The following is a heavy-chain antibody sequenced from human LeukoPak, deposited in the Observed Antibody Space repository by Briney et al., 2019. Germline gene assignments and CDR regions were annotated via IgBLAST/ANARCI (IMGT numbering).Heavy chain of an antibody. V-gene: IGHV1-69*05. CDR1: GGTFSSYA. CDR2: IIPIFGTA. CDR3: ARGVGATFYLDY. Sequence: SVKVSCTASGGTFSSYAISWVRQAPGQGLEWMGGIIPIFGTANYAQKFQGRVTITTDESTSTAYMELSSLRSEDTAVYYCARGVGATFYLDYWGQGTLVSVSS. D-gene: IGHD1-26*01. J-gene: IGHJ4*02.